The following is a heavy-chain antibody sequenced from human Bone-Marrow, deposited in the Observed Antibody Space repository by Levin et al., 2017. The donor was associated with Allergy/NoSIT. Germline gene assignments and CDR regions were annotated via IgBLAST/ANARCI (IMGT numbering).Heavy chain of an antibody. Sequence: GGSLRLSCTASGFTFSTYAMSWVRQAPGKGLEWVSVISGSGGTTYYADSVKGRFTISRDNSKNTLYLQMNSLRAEDTAVYYCSNENWVFLEYWGQGTLVTVSS. CDR2: ISGSGGTT. J-gene: IGHJ4*02. D-gene: IGHD3-16*01. V-gene: IGHV3-23*01. CDR3: SNENWVFLEY. CDR1: GFTFSTYA.